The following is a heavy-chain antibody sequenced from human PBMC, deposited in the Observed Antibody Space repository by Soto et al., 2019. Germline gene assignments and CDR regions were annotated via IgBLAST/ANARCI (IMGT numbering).Heavy chain of an antibody. D-gene: IGHD3-10*01. CDR2: ISAYNGNT. CDR1: GYTFTSYG. J-gene: IGHJ6*02. Sequence: ASVKVSCKASGYTFTSYGISWVRQAPGQGLEWMGWISAYNGNTNYAQKLQGRVTMTTDTSTSTAYMELRSLRSDDTAVYYCARGGTMGRGVNDYYYYGMDVWGQGTTVTVSS. CDR3: ARGGTMGRGVNDYYYYGMDV. V-gene: IGHV1-18*01.